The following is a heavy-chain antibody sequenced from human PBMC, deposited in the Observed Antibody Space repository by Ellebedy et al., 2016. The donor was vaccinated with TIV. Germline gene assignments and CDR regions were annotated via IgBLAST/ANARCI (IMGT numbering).Heavy chain of an antibody. J-gene: IGHJ4*02. CDR2: VFHSGST. CDR3: VRETSV. V-gene: IGHV4-38-2*02. CDR1: GYSVTNNYY. Sequence: SETLSLXCTLSGYSVTNNYYWGWIRQPPGRGLEWIGGVFHSGSTRYNPSLQSRVSIEVDTSKNQFSLRLSSVTAADTAVYYCVRETSVWGQGTLVTVSS.